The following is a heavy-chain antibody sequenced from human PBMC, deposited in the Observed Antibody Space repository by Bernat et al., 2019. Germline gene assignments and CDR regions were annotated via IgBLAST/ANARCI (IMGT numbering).Heavy chain of an antibody. D-gene: IGHD5-24*01. Sequence: EVQLVESGGGLVQPGGSLRLSCAASGFTFSSCSMNWVRQAPGKGLEWVSYIISSSKTVYYADSVRGRFSISRDNAKNSLYLQMNSLRAEDTAVYYCARDSGDGYKPFDSWGQGILVTVSS. CDR1: GFTFSSCS. CDR2: IISSSKTV. J-gene: IGHJ4*02. V-gene: IGHV3-48*01. CDR3: ARDSGDGYKPFDS.